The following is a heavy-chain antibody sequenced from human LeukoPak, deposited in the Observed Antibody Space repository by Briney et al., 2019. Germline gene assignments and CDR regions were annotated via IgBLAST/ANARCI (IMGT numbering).Heavy chain of an antibody. D-gene: IGHD1-7*01. Sequence: SETLSLTCTVSGGSISSSSYYWGWIRQPPGKGLEWIGSIYYSGSTYYNPSLKSRVTISVDTSKNQFSLKLSSVTAADTAVYYWARQLELQGFDYWGQGTLVTVSS. CDR3: ARQLELQGFDY. V-gene: IGHV4-39*07. J-gene: IGHJ4*02. CDR1: GGSISSSSYY. CDR2: IYYSGST.